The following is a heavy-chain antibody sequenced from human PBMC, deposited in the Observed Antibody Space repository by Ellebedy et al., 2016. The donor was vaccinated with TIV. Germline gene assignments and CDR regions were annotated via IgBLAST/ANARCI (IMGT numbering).Heavy chain of an antibody. CDR1: GFTFSSYC. CDR2: IKHDGSEK. Sequence: GGSLRLSXAASGFTFSSYCMSWVRQAPGKGLEWVANIKHDGSEKYYVDSVKGRFTISRDNAKNSLYLQMNSLRAEDTAVYYCARDGAGFGEFAFDYWGQGTLVTVSS. D-gene: IGHD3-10*01. V-gene: IGHV3-7*01. CDR3: ARDGAGFGEFAFDY. J-gene: IGHJ4*02.